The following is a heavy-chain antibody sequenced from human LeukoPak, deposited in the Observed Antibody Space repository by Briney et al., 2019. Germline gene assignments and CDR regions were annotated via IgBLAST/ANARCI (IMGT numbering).Heavy chain of an antibody. J-gene: IGHJ4*02. V-gene: IGHV1-69*05. CDR2: IIPIFGTA. Sequence: SVKVSCKASGGTFSSYAMSWVRQAPGQGLEWMGGIIPIFGTANYAQKFQGRVTITTDESTSTAYMELSSLRSEDTAVYYCARGPTQTYYDFWSGYYCDYWGQGTLVTVSS. D-gene: IGHD3-3*01. CDR1: GGTFSSYA. CDR3: ARGPTQTYYDFWSGYYCDY.